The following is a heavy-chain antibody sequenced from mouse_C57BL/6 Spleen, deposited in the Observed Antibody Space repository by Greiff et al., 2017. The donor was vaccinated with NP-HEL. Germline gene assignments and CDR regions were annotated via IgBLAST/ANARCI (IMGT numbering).Heavy chain of an antibody. Sequence: VQLQQSGAELVKPGASVKLSCTASGFNIKDYYMPWVKQRTEQGLEWIGRIDPEDGETTYAPKFQGKATIPADTSSNTAYLQLSSLTSEDTAVYYGARSGTTVVARRYFDVWGTGTTVTVSS. CDR1: GFNIKDYY. J-gene: IGHJ1*03. D-gene: IGHD1-1*01. CDR2: IDPEDGET. CDR3: ARSGTTVVARRYFDV. V-gene: IGHV14-2*01.